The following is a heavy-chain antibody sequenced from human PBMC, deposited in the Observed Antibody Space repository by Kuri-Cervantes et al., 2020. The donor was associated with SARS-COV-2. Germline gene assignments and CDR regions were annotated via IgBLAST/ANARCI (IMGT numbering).Heavy chain of an antibody. D-gene: IGHD3-3*01. CDR1: GFTFSSYG. Sequence: GGSLRLSCAASGFTFSSYGMHWVRQAPGKGLEWVAVISYDGSNKYYADSVKGRFTISRDNSKNTLYLQMNSLRAEDTAVYYCARDGYDFWSGYSRTYGMDVWGQGTTVTVSS. CDR2: ISYDGSNK. V-gene: IGHV3-30*03. CDR3: ARDGYDFWSGYSRTYGMDV. J-gene: IGHJ6*02.